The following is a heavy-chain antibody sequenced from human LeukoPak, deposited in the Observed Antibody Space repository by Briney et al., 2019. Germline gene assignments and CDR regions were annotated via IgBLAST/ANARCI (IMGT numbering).Heavy chain of an antibody. CDR1: AYSISSAYY. D-gene: IGHD1-1*01. Sequence: PSETLSLTCTVSAYSISSAYYWGWIRQPPGKGLEWIGEINHSGSTNYNPSLKSRVTISVDTSKNQFSLKLSSVTAADTAVYYCARIRRYYFDYWGQGTLVTVSS. CDR2: INHSGST. J-gene: IGHJ4*02. V-gene: IGHV4-38-2*02. CDR3: ARIRRYYFDY.